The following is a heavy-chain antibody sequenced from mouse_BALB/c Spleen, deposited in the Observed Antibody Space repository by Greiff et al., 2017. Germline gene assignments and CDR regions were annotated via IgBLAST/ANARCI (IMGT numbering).Heavy chain of an antibody. CDR3: ARDGLWYFDV. CDR2: ISSGSSTI. Sequence: DVQLVESGGGLVQPGGSRKLSCAASGFTFSSFGMHWVRQAPEKGLEWVAYISSGSSTIYYADTVKGRFTISRDNPKNTLFLQMTSLRSEDTAMYYCARDGLWYFDVWGAGTTVTVSS. CDR1: GFTFSSFG. J-gene: IGHJ1*01. V-gene: IGHV5-17*02.